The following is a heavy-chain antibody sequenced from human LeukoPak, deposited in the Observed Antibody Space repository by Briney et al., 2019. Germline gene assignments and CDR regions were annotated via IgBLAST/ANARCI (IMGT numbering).Heavy chain of an antibody. D-gene: IGHD6-13*01. CDR1: GGTSSSYA. Sequence: ASVKVSCKASGGTSSSYAISWVRQAPGQGLEWMGGIIPIFGTANYAQKFQGRVTITADESTSTAYMELSSLRSEDTAVYYCARDHTKSPWGSSKEYYFDYWGQGTLVTVSS. J-gene: IGHJ4*02. V-gene: IGHV1-69*01. CDR2: IIPIFGTA. CDR3: ARDHTKSPWGSSKEYYFDY.